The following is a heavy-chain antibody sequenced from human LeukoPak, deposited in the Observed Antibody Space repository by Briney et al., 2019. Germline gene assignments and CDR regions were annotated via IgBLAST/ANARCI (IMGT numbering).Heavy chain of an antibody. CDR1: GYTFTGYY. V-gene: IGHV1-2*06. Sequence: ASVKLSCKASGYTFTGYYMHWVRQAPGQGLEWMGRINPNSGGTNYAQKFQGRVTMTRDTSISTAYMELSRLRSDDTAVYYCARAYWTPSWFDPWRQGTLVTLSS. CDR3: ARAYWTPSWFDP. J-gene: IGHJ5*02. CDR2: INPNSGGT. D-gene: IGHD2-8*02.